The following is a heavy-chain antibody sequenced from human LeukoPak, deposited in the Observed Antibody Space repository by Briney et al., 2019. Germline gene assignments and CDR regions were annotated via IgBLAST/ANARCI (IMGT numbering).Heavy chain of an antibody. CDR3: ARFPRLVRGTNWFDP. V-gene: IGHV5-51*01. CDR1: VYVFTSYW. CDR2: IYPGDSET. J-gene: IGHJ5*02. D-gene: IGHD3-10*01. Sequence: GESLKISCKGSVYVFTSYWIAWGRQTPGKGLEWMGIIYPGDSETRYSPSFQGQVTISADKSINTAYAQWSSLKASDTAIYYCARFPRLVRGTNWFDPWGQGTQVTVSS.